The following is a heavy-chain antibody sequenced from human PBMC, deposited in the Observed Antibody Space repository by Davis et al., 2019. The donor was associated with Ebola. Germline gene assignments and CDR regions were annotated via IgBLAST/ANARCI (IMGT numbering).Heavy chain of an antibody. D-gene: IGHD5/OR15-5a*01. Sequence: KVSCKGSGYTFSRYWIGWLRQLPGKGLEWMGIIYPGDSDTRYSPSFQGQVTISADKSISTAYLQWSSLKASDTAIYYCARRRVIHALSTNDYFDFWGQGTLVTVSS. V-gene: IGHV5-51*01. CDR1: GYTFSRYW. J-gene: IGHJ4*02. CDR3: ARRRVIHALSTNDYFDF. CDR2: IYPGDSDT.